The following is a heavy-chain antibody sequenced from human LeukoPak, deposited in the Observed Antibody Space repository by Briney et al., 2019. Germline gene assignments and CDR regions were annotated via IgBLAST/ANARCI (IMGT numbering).Heavy chain of an antibody. CDR2: INPNSGGT. Sequence: ASVKVSCKASGYTFTGYYMHWVRQAPGQGLEWVGWINPNSGGTNYAQKFQGRVTMTRDTSISTAYMELSRLRSDDTAVYYCARYDLARDAFDIWGQGTMVTVSS. D-gene: IGHD1-1*01. J-gene: IGHJ3*02. CDR1: GYTFTGYY. CDR3: ARYDLARDAFDI. V-gene: IGHV1-2*02.